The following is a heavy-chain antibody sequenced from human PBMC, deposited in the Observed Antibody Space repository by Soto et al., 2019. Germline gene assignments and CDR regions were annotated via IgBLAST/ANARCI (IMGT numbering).Heavy chain of an antibody. CDR3: AREGGSLNWFDP. V-gene: IGHV3-48*02. D-gene: IGHD1-26*01. J-gene: IGHJ5*02. CDR1: GFTFSSYS. CDR2: ISSSSSTI. Sequence: EVQLVESGGGLVQPGGSLRLSCAASGFTFSSYSMNWVRQAPGKGLEWVSYISSSSSTIYYADSVKGRFTISRDNAKNSLYLQMNRLRDEDAAVYYCAREGGSLNWFDPWGQGTLVTVSS.